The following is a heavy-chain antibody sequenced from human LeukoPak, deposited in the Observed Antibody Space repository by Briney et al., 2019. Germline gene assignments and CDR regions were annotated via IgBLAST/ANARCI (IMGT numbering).Heavy chain of an antibody. J-gene: IGHJ5*02. CDR1: GYTFTSYG. CDR2: ISAYNGNT. V-gene: IGHV1-18*01. Sequence: ASVKVSCKASGYTFTSYGISWVRQAPGQGLEWMGWISAYNGNTDYAQKLQGRVTMTTDTSTSTAYMELRSLRSDDTAVYYCAREPDYANWFDPWGQGTLVTVSS. D-gene: IGHD4-17*01. CDR3: AREPDYANWFDP.